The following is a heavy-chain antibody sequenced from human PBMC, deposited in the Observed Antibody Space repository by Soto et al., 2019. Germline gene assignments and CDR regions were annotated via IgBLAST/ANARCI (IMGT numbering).Heavy chain of an antibody. CDR3: ARGTARFLDNEQYYYGMDV. D-gene: IGHD3-3*01. Sequence: QVQLVQSGAEVKKPGASVKVSCKASGYTFTGYYMHWVRQAPGQGLEWMGWINPNSGGTNYAQKFQGWVTMTRDTSINTAYMELSRLRSDDTAVYYCARGTARFLDNEQYYYGMDVWGQGTTVTVSS. CDR2: INPNSGGT. V-gene: IGHV1-2*04. J-gene: IGHJ6*02. CDR1: GYTFTGYY.